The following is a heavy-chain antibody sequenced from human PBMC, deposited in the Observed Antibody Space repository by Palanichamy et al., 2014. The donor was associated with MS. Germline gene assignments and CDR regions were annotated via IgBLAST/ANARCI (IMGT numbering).Heavy chain of an antibody. CDR1: GFTLSNYG. Sequence: QVQLVESGGGVVQPGRSLRLFCGASGFTLSNYGMHWVRQAPGKGLEWVALMSYDGSKKYYADFVKGRFTISRDNSEKTLYLQMNSLRPEDTAVYYCARDLGSSPDYWGQGTLVTVSS. V-gene: IGHV3-30*03. D-gene: IGHD6-13*01. J-gene: IGHJ4*02. CDR2: MSYDGSKK. CDR3: ARDLGSSPDY.